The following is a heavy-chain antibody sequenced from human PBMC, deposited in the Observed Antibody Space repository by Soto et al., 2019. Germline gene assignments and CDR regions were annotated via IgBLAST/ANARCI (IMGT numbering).Heavy chain of an antibody. D-gene: IGHD6-13*01. Sequence: QVLLVQSGAEVKKPGSSVKVSCKASGGTFSSYAISWVRQAPGHGLEWMGGIIPIFGTANYAQKFQGRVTVTADESTSTAYLELGSLRSEDTAVYYCAIGRYSSSWYWFQHWGQGTLVTVSS. CDR1: GGTFSSYA. CDR2: IIPIFGTA. J-gene: IGHJ1*01. V-gene: IGHV1-69*01. CDR3: AIGRYSSSWYWFQH.